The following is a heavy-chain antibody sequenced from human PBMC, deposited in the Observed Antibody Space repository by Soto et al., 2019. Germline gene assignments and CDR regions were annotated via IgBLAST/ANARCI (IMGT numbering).Heavy chain of an antibody. Sequence: QVQLVQSGAEVKKPGSSVKVSCKTSGGPFNNHGINWVRQAPGQGLEWAGLVIPTLATADYAQKFQGRVTMTADEVTNTAYMELSSLRSDDTAVYYCASDYGEIDAFDIWGQGTLVTVSS. J-gene: IGHJ3*02. CDR3: ASDYGEIDAFDI. CDR1: GGPFNNHG. CDR2: VIPTLATA. D-gene: IGHD4-17*01. V-gene: IGHV1-69*01.